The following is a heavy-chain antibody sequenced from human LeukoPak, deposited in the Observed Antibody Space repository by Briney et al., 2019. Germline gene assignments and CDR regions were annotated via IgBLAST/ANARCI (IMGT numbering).Heavy chain of an antibody. V-gene: IGHV3-21*01. D-gene: IGHD4-17*01. J-gene: IGHJ4*02. Sequence: PGGSLRLSCAGSGFTFSSYTMNWVRQAPGKELEWVSSISSSATYIYYADSVRGRFTISRDDAKNSLFLHMNSLRAEDTAVYYCATWDDYGDYVAFEYWGQGTLVTLSS. CDR2: ISSSATYI. CDR1: GFTFSSYT. CDR3: ATWDDYGDYVAFEY.